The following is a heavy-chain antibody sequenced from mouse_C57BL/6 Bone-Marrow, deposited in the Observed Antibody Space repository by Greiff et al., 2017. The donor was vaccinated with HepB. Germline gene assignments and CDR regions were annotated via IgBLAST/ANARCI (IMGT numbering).Heavy chain of an antibody. CDR2: FHPYNDDT. Sequence: VQLQQSGAELVKPGASVKMSCKASGYTFTTYPIEWMKQNHGKSLEWIGNFHPYNDDTKYNEKFKGKATLTVEKSSSTVYLELSRLTSDDSAFYYCARGEINYYGSSGYAMDYWGQGTSVTVSS. D-gene: IGHD1-1*01. CDR1: GYTFTTYP. CDR3: ARGEINYYGSSGYAMDY. J-gene: IGHJ4*01. V-gene: IGHV1-47*01.